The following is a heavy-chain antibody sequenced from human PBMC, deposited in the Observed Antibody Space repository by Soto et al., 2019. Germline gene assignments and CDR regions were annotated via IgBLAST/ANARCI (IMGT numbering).Heavy chain of an antibody. D-gene: IGHD3-16*01. CDR2: ISFDGTNK. CDR1: GFHFSSYV. V-gene: IGHV3-30-3*01. Sequence: PGGSLSLSCAASGFHFSSYVMHWVRQAPGKGLEWVAVISFDGTNKYYADSVKGRFTISRDNSKNTLYLQMNSLRAEDTAVYYCARGLGIRMDVWGQGTTVTVSS. CDR3: ARGLGIRMDV. J-gene: IGHJ6*02.